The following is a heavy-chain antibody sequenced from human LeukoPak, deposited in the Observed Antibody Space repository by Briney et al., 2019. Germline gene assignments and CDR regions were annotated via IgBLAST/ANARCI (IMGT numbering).Heavy chain of an antibody. V-gene: IGHV4-34*01. CDR3: ARSHKPSARYQRAWGLRAFDI. D-gene: IGHD2-21*02. J-gene: IGHJ3*02. Sequence: SETLSLTCAVYGGSFSGYYWSWIRQPPGKGLGWIGEINHSGSTNYNPSLKSPVTISVDTSKNQFSLKLSSVTAADTAVYYCARSHKPSARYQRAWGLRAFDIWGQGTMVTVSS. CDR1: GGSFSGYY. CDR2: INHSGST.